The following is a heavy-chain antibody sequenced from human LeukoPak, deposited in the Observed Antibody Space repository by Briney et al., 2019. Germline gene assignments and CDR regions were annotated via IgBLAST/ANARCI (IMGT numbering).Heavy chain of an antibody. CDR1: GYSFTTYS. D-gene: IGHD4-17*01. J-gene: IGHJ4*02. CDR2: IYPGDSET. V-gene: IGHV5-51*01. Sequence: GESLKISCKGSGYSFTTYSIGWVRQMPGKGLEWMGIIYPGDSETLYSPSFQGQVTISVDKSISTAYLQWSSLKASDTAMYYCARRGTGDYDFSYFYDYWGQGTRVTVSS. CDR3: ARRGTGDYDFSYFYDY.